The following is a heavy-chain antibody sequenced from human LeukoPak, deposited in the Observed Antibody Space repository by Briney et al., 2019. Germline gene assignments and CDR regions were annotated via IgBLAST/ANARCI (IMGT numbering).Heavy chain of an antibody. V-gene: IGHV4-34*01. Sequence: PSETLSLTCAVYGGSFSGYYWSWIRQPPGKGLEWIGEINHSGSTNYNPSLKSRVTISVDTSKNQFSLKLSSVTAADTAVYYCARGRLNLVVVNWGQGTLVTVSS. J-gene: IGHJ4*02. D-gene: IGHD3-22*01. CDR1: GGSFSGYY. CDR2: INHSGST. CDR3: ARGRLNLVVVN.